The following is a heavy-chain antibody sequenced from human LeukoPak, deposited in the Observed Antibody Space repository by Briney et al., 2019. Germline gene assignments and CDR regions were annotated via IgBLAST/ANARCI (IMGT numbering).Heavy chain of an antibody. Sequence: GASVKVSCKASGYTFTSSDINWVRQAAGQGLEWMGWINPNSGRTGYAQKFQGRVTMTANTSISTANMELSSLRFDDTAVYYCARGRSGLAAAGTYDYWGQGTLITVSS. CDR3: ARGRSGLAAAGTYDY. V-gene: IGHV1-8*01. CDR2: INPNSGRT. D-gene: IGHD6-13*01. J-gene: IGHJ4*02. CDR1: GYTFTSSD.